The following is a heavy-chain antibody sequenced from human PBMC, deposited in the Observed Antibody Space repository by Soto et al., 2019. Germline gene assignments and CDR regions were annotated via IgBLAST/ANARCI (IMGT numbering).Heavy chain of an antibody. CDR1: GGSISSGDYY. Sequence: QVQLQESGPGLVKPSQTLSLTCTVSGGSISSGDYYWSWIRQPPGKGLEWIGYILYSGTTNYNPSLESRLTISVDTSKNQFSLXXXSVTAADTAVYYCARNGALDYWGRGTLVTVSS. V-gene: IGHV4-30-4*01. D-gene: IGHD2-8*01. J-gene: IGHJ4*02. CDR3: ARNGALDY. CDR2: ILYSGTT.